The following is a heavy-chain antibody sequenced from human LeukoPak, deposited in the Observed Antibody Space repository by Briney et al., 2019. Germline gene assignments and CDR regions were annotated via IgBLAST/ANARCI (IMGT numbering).Heavy chain of an antibody. D-gene: IGHD2-15*01. J-gene: IGHJ1*01. V-gene: IGHV4-38-2*01. CDR1: GYSISSGYY. CDR3: ASLNCSGGSCYSYFQH. CDR2: IYHSGST. Sequence: SETLSLTCAVSGYSISSGYYWGWIRQPPGKGLEWIGSIYHSGSTNYNPSLKSRVTISVDTSKNQFSLKLSSVTAADTAVYYCASLNCSGGSCYSYFQHWGQGTLVTVSS.